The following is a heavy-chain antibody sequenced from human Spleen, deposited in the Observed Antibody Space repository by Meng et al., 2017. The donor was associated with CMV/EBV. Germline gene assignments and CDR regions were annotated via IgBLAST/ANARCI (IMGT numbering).Heavy chain of an antibody. V-gene: IGHV3-7*01. CDR1: GFTFSSYW. J-gene: IGHJ4*02. Sequence: GGSLRLSCAASGFTFSSYWMSWVRQAPGKGLEWVANIKQDGSEKYYVDSVKGRFTISRDNAKNSLYLLMNSLRAEDTAVYYCATPPRGWYRGYFDYWGQGTLVTVSS. CDR3: ATPPRGWYRGYFDY. CDR2: IKQDGSEK. D-gene: IGHD6-19*01.